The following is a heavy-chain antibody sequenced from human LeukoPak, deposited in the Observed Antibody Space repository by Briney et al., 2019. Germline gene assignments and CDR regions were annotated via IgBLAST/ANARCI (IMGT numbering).Heavy chain of an antibody. Sequence: GGSLRLSCAASGFTFSTYSMNWVRQAPGKGLEWVSYISSSGSTIYYADSVKGRFTISRDKAKNSLYLQMNSLRAEDTAVYYCARGVPDAIGYFQHWGQGTLVTVSS. V-gene: IGHV3-48*01. CDR2: ISSSGSTI. D-gene: IGHD2-2*01. CDR3: ARGVPDAIGYFQH. CDR1: GFTFSTYS. J-gene: IGHJ1*01.